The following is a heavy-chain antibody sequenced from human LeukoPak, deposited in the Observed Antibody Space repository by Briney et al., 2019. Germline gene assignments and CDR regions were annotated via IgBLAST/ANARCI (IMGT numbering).Heavy chain of an antibody. CDR3: ARSYYGSGSYYRNYYYYYYMDV. D-gene: IGHD3-10*01. Sequence: GASVKVSCKASGGTFSSYAISWVRQAPGQGLEWMGGIIPIFGTANYAQKFQGRVTITADESTSTAYMELSSLRSEDTAVYHCARSYYGSGSYYRNYYYYYYMDVWGKGTTVTISS. V-gene: IGHV1-69*13. CDR1: GGTFSSYA. J-gene: IGHJ6*03. CDR2: IIPIFGTA.